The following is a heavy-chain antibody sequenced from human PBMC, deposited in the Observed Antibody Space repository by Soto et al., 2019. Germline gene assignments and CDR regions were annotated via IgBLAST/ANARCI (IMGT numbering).Heavy chain of an antibody. Sequence: QVQVVQSGAEVKKPGASVKVSCKASGSTFTGDYRHWVRKAPGQGLEWMGWINPNSGATNYAQKFQDRVTVTRDTSISTAYMELSRVRSDDTAVYYCARGRHMDVWGPGTTVTVSS. CDR2: INPNSGAT. J-gene: IGHJ6*02. V-gene: IGHV1-2*02. CDR1: GSTFTGDY. CDR3: ARGRHMDV.